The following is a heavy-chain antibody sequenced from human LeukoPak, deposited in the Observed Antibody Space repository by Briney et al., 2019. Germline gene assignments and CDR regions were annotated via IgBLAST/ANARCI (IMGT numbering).Heavy chain of an antibody. D-gene: IGHD1-26*01. Sequence: GGSLRLSCAASGFTFSSYAMHWVRQAPGKGLEWVAVMSYDGSNKFYADSVKGRFTISRDNSKNTLYLQMNTLRTEDTAVYYCARVRSWAQSLSAFDIWGQGTVVTVSS. CDR1: GFTFSSYA. V-gene: IGHV3-30-3*01. CDR3: ARVRSWAQSLSAFDI. CDR2: MSYDGSNK. J-gene: IGHJ3*02.